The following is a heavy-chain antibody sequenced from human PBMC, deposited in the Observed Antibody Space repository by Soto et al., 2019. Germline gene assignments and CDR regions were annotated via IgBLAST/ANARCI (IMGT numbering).Heavy chain of an antibody. Sequence: VQLVQSGGGIVQPGGSLRLSCAASGLTFSSYWMHWVRQAPGKGLVWVSRINTDGSSTNYADSVKGRFTISRDNAKNTLYLXXXSXXXXXXXXXXXXXXXXXXXXDSXGQGTXVTVSS. J-gene: IGHJ5*01. CDR2: INTDGSST. V-gene: IGHV3-74*01. CDR1: GLTFSSYW. CDR3: XXXXXXXXXDS.